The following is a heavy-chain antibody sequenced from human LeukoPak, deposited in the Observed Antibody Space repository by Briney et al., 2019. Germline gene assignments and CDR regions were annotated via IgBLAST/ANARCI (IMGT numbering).Heavy chain of an antibody. CDR2: IKQDGSEK. V-gene: IGHV3-7*03. CDR1: GFTFSSYW. D-gene: IGHD2-15*01. CDR3: AKPLVVAGSGGIKDY. J-gene: IGHJ4*02. Sequence: GGSLRLSCAASGFTFSSYWMSWVRQAPGKGLEWVANIKQDGSEKYYVDSVKGRFTISRDNAKNSLYLQMNSLRAEDTAVYYCAKPLVVAGSGGIKDYWGQGTLVTVSS.